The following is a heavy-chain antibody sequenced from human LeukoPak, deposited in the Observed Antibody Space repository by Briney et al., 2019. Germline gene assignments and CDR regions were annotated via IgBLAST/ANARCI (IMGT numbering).Heavy chain of an antibody. Sequence: AGGSLRLPCTASGFTFSSYALSWVRQAPGKGLEWVSSISESGDTPYYADSVKGLFTISRDNSKNTLYLQMSSLRAEDTAVYYCAQLLDDNPIRWYFGLWGRGTLVTVSS. J-gene: IGHJ2*01. CDR2: ISESGDTP. CDR3: AQLLDDNPIRWYFGL. D-gene: IGHD1-14*01. CDR1: GFTFSSYA. V-gene: IGHV3-23*01.